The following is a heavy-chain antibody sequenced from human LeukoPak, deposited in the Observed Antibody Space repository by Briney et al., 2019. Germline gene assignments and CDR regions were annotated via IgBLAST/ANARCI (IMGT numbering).Heavy chain of an antibody. CDR3: ARGQGWSGYYLYRPNWFDP. CDR2: INHSGST. J-gene: IGHJ5*02. D-gene: IGHD3-3*01. V-gene: IGHV4-34*01. Sequence: SETLSLTCAVYGGSFSGYYWSWIRQPPGKGLEWIGEINHSGSTNYNPSLKSRVTISVDTSKNQFSLKLSSVTAADTAVYYCARGQGWSGYYLYRPNWFDPWGQGTLVTVSS. CDR1: GGSFSGYY.